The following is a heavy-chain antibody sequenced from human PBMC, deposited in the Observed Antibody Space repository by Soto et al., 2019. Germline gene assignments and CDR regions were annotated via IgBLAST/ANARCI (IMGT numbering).Heavy chain of an antibody. Sequence: PGGSLRPSCAASGFTFSSYSMNWVRQAPGKGLEWVSSISSSSSYIYYADSVKGRFTISRDNSKNTLYLQMNSLRAEDTAVYYCARDPLHYDILTGYSPNYFDFWGQGTLVTVSS. V-gene: IGHV3-21*01. CDR2: ISSSSSYI. CDR1: GFTFSSYS. CDR3: ARDPLHYDILTGYSPNYFDF. J-gene: IGHJ4*02. D-gene: IGHD3-9*01.